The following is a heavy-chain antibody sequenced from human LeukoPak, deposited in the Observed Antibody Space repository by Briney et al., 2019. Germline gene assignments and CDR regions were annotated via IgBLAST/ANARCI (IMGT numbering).Heavy chain of an antibody. CDR1: GGSIRSNSYY. V-gene: IGHV4-39*01. D-gene: IGHD3-10*01. Sequence: SETLSLTCTISGGSIRSNSYYWGWIRQPPGKGLEWIGSIYYSGSTYYSSSLKSRVTISVDSSKNQFSLKLSSVTAADTAVYHCARQEGVSYFSSGSYFDSWGQGALVTVS. CDR2: IYYSGST. CDR3: ARQEGVSYFSSGSYFDS. J-gene: IGHJ4*02.